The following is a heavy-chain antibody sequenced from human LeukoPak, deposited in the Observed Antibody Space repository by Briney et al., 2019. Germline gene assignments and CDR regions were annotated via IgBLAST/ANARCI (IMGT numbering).Heavy chain of an antibody. Sequence: GASVKVSFKPSGYSFTGDYIHWVRQAPGQGLEWMGWINPNSGGTKYVQKFQGRVTMTRDTSISTAYMELSRLRSDDTAVYYCAGAKYVTPEFGYWGQGTLVTVSS. CDR1: GYSFTGDY. D-gene: IGHD3-10*02. CDR3: AGAKYVTPEFGY. CDR2: INPNSGGT. V-gene: IGHV1-2*02. J-gene: IGHJ4*02.